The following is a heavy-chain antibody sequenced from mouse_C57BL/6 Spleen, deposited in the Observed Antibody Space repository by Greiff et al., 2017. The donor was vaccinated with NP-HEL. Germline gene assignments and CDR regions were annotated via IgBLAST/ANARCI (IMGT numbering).Heavy chain of an antibody. J-gene: IGHJ2*01. D-gene: IGHD2-14*01. CDR3: ARDDRGFDY. CDR2: INYDGSST. V-gene: IGHV5-16*01. CDR1: GFTFSDYY. Sequence: EVQLVESEGGLVQPGSSMKLSCTASGFTFSDYYMAWVRQVPEKGLEWVANINYDGSSTYYLDSLKSRFIISRDNAKNILYLQMSSLKSEDTATYYCARDDRGFDYWGQGTTLTVSS.